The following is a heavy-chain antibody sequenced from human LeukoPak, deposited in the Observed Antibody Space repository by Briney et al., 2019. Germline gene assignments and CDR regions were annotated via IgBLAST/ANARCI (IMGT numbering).Heavy chain of an antibody. CDR2: ISSSSSYI. Sequence: KTGGSLRLSCAASGFTFSSYSMNWVRQAPGKGLEWVSSISSSSSYIYYADSVKGRFTISRDNAKNSLYLQMNSLRAEDTAVYYCAKGGSSWSEIDYWGQGTLVTVSS. D-gene: IGHD6-13*01. CDR3: AKGGSSWSEIDY. J-gene: IGHJ4*02. V-gene: IGHV3-21*04. CDR1: GFTFSSYS.